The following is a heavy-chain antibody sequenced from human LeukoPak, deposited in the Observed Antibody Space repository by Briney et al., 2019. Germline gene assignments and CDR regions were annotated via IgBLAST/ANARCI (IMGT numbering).Heavy chain of an antibody. CDR2: IKQDGSEK. CDR1: GFTFSSYW. D-gene: IGHD3-3*01. CDR3: ARDVNDFWSGSFWFDP. J-gene: IGHJ5*02. Sequence: GGSLRLSCAASGFTFSSYWVSWVRQAPGKGLEWVANIKQDGSEKYYVDSVKGRFTISRDNAKNSLYLQMNSLRAEDTAVYYCARDVNDFWSGSFWFDPWGQGTLVTVSS. V-gene: IGHV3-7*01.